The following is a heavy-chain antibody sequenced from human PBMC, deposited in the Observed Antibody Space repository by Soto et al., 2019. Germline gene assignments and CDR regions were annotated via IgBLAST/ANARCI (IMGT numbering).Heavy chain of an antibody. CDR3: ARHLAGRVSGQDY. D-gene: IGHD6-19*01. V-gene: IGHV4-59*08. CDR1: GGSFSGYY. CDR2: IYSSGNP. J-gene: IGHJ4*02. Sequence: ETLSLTCAVYGGSFSGYYWSWIRQPPGKGLEWIGQIYSSGNPNYNPSLKSRVTISVDTSKNQFSLKLSSVTAADTAVYYCARHLAGRVSGQDYWGPGSQVTVAS.